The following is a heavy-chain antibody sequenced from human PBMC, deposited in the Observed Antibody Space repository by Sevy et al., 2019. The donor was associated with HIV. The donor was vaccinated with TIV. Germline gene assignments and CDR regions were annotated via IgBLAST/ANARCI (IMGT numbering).Heavy chain of an antibody. CDR1: GGSISSYY. J-gene: IGHJ4*02. D-gene: IGHD6-19*01. Sequence: SETLSHTCTVSGGSISSYYWNWIRQPAGKGLEWIGRIYTSGSTNYNPSLKSRVTMSIDTSKNQFSLKLSSVTAADTAVYYCARGEYNSGWYVDYWGQGTLVTVSS. V-gene: IGHV4-4*07. CDR3: ARGEYNSGWYVDY. CDR2: IYTSGST.